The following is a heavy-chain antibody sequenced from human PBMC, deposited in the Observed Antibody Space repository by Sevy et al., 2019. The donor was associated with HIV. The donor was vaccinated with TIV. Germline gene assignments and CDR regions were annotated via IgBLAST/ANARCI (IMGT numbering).Heavy chain of an antibody. CDR3: ARERSDAFDI. V-gene: IGHV1-69*06. CDR1: GGTFSSYA. D-gene: IGHD3-16*01. CDR2: IIPIFGTA. Sequence: ASVKVSCKASGGTFSSYANSWVRQAPGQGLEWMGGIIPIFGTANYAQKFQGRVTITADKSTSTAYMELSSLRSEDTAVYYCARERSDAFDIWGQGTMVTVSS. J-gene: IGHJ3*02.